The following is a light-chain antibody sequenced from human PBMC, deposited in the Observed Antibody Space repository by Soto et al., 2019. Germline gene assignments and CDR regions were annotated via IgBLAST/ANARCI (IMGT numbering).Light chain of an antibody. V-gene: IGKV4-1*01. J-gene: IGKJ2*01. CDR1: QSVLYSSSNKNY. CDR3: QQYYTIPYT. CDR2: WAS. Sequence: DIVMTQSPDSLAVSLGERATINCKSSQSVLYSSSNKNYLAWYQQKPRQSPKLLIYWASTRESGVPDRFSGSGSGTDFTLTISSLQAEDVAVYYCQQYYTIPYTFGRGTKLEIK.